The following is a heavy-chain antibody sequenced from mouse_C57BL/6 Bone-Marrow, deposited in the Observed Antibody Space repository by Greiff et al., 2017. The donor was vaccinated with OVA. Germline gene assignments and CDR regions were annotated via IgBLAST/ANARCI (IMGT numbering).Heavy chain of an antibody. CDR1: GYTFTSYG. V-gene: IGHV1-81*01. CDR3: ARVGITTVVAPNYFDY. CDR2: IYPRSGNT. D-gene: IGHD1-1*01. Sequence: QVQLKEAGAELARPGASVKLSCKASGYTFTSYGISWVKQRTGQGLEWIGEIYPRSGNTYYNEKFKGKATLTADKSSSTAYMELRSLTSKDSAVYFCARVGITTVVAPNYFDYWGQGTTLTVSS. J-gene: IGHJ2*01.